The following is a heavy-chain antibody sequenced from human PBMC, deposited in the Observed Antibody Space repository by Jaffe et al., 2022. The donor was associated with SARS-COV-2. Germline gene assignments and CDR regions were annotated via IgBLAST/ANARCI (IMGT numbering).Heavy chain of an antibody. CDR1: GGSISSGSYY. V-gene: IGHV4-61*02. CDR2: IYTSGST. Sequence: QVQLQESGPGLVKPSQTLSLTCTVSGGSISSGSYYWSWIRQPAGKGLEWIGRIYTSGSTNYNPSLKSRVTISVDTSKNQFSLKLSSVTAADTAVYYCARSGSGYDILTGYFTRAAFDIWGQGTMVTVSS. J-gene: IGHJ3*02. CDR3: ARSGSGYDILTGYFTRAAFDI. D-gene: IGHD3-9*01.